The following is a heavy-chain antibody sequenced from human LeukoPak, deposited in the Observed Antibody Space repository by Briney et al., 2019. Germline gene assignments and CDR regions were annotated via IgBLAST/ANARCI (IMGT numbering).Heavy chain of an antibody. D-gene: IGHD3-10*01. Sequence: GGSLRLSCAASGVMFPSYWMTWVRQAPGKGLEWVANIKQDGREKYYVDSVKGRFTISRDNAKNSVYLQMNSLRAEDTAVYYCARRHHFGFLDSWGQGTLVTVSP. J-gene: IGHJ4*02. CDR1: GVMFPSYW. CDR3: ARRHHFGFLDS. V-gene: IGHV3-7*04. CDR2: IKQDGREK.